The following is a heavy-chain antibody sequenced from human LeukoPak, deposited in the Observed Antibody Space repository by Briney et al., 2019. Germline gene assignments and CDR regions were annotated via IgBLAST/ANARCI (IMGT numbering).Heavy chain of an antibody. D-gene: IGHD3-22*01. CDR1: GFTFSSYS. J-gene: IGHJ4*02. Sequence: GGSLRLSCAASGFTFSSYSMNWVRQAPGKGLEGVSGISGIGGSTNYADSVKGRFTISRDNSKNTIYLQMNSLRAEDTAKYYCAKRSSTSSGYFDFWGRGTLVTVSS. CDR3: AKRSSTSSGYFDF. CDR2: ISGIGGST. V-gene: IGHV3-23*01.